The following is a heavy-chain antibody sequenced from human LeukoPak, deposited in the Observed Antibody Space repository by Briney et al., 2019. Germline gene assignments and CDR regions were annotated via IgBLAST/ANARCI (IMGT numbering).Heavy chain of an antibody. CDR1: GFXFSSYE. V-gene: IGHV3-48*03. CDR3: ARAPYSGSYYVYYYYGMDV. CDR2: ISSSGSTI. J-gene: IGHJ6*02. D-gene: IGHD1-26*01. Sequence: GGSLRLSCEASGFXFSSYEMNWVRQAPGKGLEWVSYISSSGSTIYYADYVKGRFTMTRDNATNSLYMQMNSLRAEDTAVYYCARAPYSGSYYVYYYYGMDVWGQGTTVTVSS.